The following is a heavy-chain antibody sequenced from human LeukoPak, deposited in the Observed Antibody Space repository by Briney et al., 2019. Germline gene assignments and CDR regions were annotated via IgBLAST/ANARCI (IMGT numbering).Heavy chain of an antibody. V-gene: IGHV4-30-4*08. D-gene: IGHD6-13*01. CDR3: AREGGAAAGSPEEWFDP. CDR2: IYYSGST. Sequence: SQTLSLTCTVSGGSISSGDYYWSWIRQPPGKGLEWIGYIYYSGSTYYNPPLKSRVTISVDTSKNQFSLKLSSVTAADTAVYYCAREGGAAAGSPEEWFDPWGQGTLVTVSS. J-gene: IGHJ5*02. CDR1: GGSISSGDYY.